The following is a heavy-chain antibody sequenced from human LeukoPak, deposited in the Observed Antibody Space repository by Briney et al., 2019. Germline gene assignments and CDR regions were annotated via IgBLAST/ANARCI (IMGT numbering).Heavy chain of an antibody. V-gene: IGHV4-59*13. J-gene: IGHJ6*02. CDR2: IFYSGRH. D-gene: IGHD2-21*02. CDR1: GGPICPNY. CDR3: ARGGAAIQRYYHYYGMDV. Sequence: SETLSLMCTVSGGPICPNYGMWIPRPPGKGVVGIGYIFYSGRHNYNPSLRSRVTTSEDTSKNQFSLKLSSVAAAATAVYYCARGGAAIQRYYHYYGMDVWGQGTTVTVSS.